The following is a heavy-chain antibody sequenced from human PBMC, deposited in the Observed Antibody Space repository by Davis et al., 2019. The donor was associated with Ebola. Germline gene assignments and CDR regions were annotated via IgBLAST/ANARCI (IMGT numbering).Heavy chain of an antibody. D-gene: IGHD1-26*01. J-gene: IGHJ4*02. V-gene: IGHV3-53*01. Sequence: GESLKISCAASGFTVSSNYMSWVRQAPGKGLKWVSVIYSGGSTYYADSVKGRFTISRDNSKNPLYLQMNSLRAEDTAVYYCARVSGSQVYWGQGTLVTVSS. CDR2: IYSGGST. CDR3: ARVSGSQVY. CDR1: GFTVSSNY.